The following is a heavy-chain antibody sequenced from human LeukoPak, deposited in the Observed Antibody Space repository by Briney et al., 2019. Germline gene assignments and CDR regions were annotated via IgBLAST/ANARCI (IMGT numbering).Heavy chain of an antibody. J-gene: IGHJ4*02. CDR2: IKQDGSEK. CDR1: GFTFSSYW. D-gene: IGHD3-22*01. V-gene: IGHV3-7*03. CDR3: ARGSYYYDSSGLWDYFDY. Sequence: PGGSLRLSCAASGFTFSSYWMSWVRQAPGKGLEWVANIKQDGSEKYYVDSVKGRFTISRDNAKNSLYLQMNSLRAEDTALYYCARGSYYYDSSGLWDYFDYWGQGTLVTVSS.